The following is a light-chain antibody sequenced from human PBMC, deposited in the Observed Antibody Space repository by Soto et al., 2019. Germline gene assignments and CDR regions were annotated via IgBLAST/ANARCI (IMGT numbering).Light chain of an antibody. CDR1: QDISSH. V-gene: IGKV1-9*01. J-gene: IGKJ4*01. CDR2: AAS. CDR3: QQVKTYPLT. Sequence: DIQLTQSPSFLSASVGDRVTITCRASQDISSHLAWYQQKPGKAPKLLIYAASTLQSGVPSGFGGSGSGTEFTLTITSLQPEHFATYYCQQVKTYPLTFGGGTKVEIK.